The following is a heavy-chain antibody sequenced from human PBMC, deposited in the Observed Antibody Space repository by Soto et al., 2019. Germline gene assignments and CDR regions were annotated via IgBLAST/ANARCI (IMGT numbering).Heavy chain of an antibody. J-gene: IGHJ6*03. CDR1: GGTFSSYA. Sequence: GASVKVSCKASGGTFSSYAISWVRQAPGQGLEWMGGIIPIFGTANYAQKFQGRVTITADDTTSTAYMELSSLRSEDTAVYYCAKGPYYDILTGYSRAGYYYYYYMDVWGKGTTVTVSS. V-gene: IGHV1-69*13. CDR2: IIPIFGTA. CDR3: AKGPYYDILTGYSRAGYYYYYYMDV. D-gene: IGHD3-9*01.